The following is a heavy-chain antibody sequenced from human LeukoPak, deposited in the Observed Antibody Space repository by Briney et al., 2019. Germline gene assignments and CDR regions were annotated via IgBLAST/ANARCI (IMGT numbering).Heavy chain of an antibody. D-gene: IGHD3-16*01. J-gene: IGHJ4*02. Sequence: SETLSLTSTVSGGSISSGTYYWSWIRQPAGKGLEWIGYIYYSGSTNYNPSLKSRVTISVDTSKNQFTLKLSSVTAADTAVYYCARGRYGWLPFDYWGQGTLVTVSS. CDR1: GGSISSGTYY. V-gene: IGHV4-61*10. CDR2: IYYSGST. CDR3: ARGRYGWLPFDY.